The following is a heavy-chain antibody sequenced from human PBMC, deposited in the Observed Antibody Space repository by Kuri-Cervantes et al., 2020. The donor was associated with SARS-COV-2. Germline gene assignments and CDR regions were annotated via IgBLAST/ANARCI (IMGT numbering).Heavy chain of an antibody. CDR3: ARDSTGSIDI. CDR1: GFTFSSYA. V-gene: IGHV3-7*01. J-gene: IGHJ3*02. D-gene: IGHD1-14*01. CDR2: IKQDGSEK. Sequence: GESLKISCAASGFTFSSYAMSWVRQAPGKGLEWVANIKQDGSEKYYVDSVKGRFTISRDNAKNSLYLQMNSLRAEDTAVYYCARDSTGSIDIWGQGTMVTVSS.